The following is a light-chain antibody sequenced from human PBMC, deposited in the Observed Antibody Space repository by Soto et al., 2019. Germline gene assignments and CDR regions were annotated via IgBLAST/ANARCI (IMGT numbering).Light chain of an antibody. Sequence: EIVLTQSPGTLSLSPGERATLSCRASQSVSNSYLARYQQKPGQAPRLLIYGASSRATGIPDRFSGSGSGTDFTLTISRLEPEDFAVYYCLQDGNSAYTFGQGTKLEIK. CDR1: QSVSNSY. CDR2: GAS. J-gene: IGKJ2*01. V-gene: IGKV3-20*01. CDR3: LQDGNSAYT.